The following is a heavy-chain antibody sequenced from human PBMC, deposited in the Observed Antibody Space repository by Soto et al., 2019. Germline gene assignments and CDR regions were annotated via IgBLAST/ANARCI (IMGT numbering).Heavy chain of an antibody. D-gene: IGHD3-22*01. CDR1: GYSFAVYW. J-gene: IGHJ4*02. CDR3: ARQIYDSDTGPNFQYYFDS. CDR2: IDPSDSQT. Sequence: GESLKISCKGSGYSFAVYWITWVRQKPGKGLEWMGRIDPSDSQTYYSPSFRGHVTISVTKSITTVFLQWSSLRASDTAMYYCARQIYDSDTGPNFQYYFDSSGQGTPVTVSS. V-gene: IGHV5-10-1*01.